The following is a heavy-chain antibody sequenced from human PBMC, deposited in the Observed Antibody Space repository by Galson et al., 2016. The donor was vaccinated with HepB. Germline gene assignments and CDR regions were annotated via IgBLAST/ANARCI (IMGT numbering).Heavy chain of an antibody. J-gene: IGHJ5*02. CDR2: IFHDGDT. D-gene: IGHD3-9*01. Sequence: SETLSLTCSVSDLSISSGHFWVWIRQPPEKGLEWLGRIFHDGDTSYNPSLERRLTMSVDTSKNQFSLRLTSVTASDTATYYCARDRDPGGMLTGYYPWGRGTRVTVSS. V-gene: IGHV4-38-2*02. CDR1: DLSISSGHF. CDR3: ARDRDPGGMLTGYYP.